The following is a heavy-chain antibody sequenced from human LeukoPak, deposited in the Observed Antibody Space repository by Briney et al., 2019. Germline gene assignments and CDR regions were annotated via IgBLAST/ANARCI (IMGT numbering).Heavy chain of an antibody. Sequence: PGGSLRLSCAASGFTFSNYWMHWVRQAPGKGLVWVSRINSDGSSTTYADSVRGRFTISRDNAKNTLYLQVNSLRAGDTAVYYCARKERGDYYYYGMDVWGQGTTVTVSS. J-gene: IGHJ6*02. CDR1: GFTFSNYW. V-gene: IGHV3-74*01. CDR3: ARKERGDYYYYGMDV. D-gene: IGHD3-16*01. CDR2: INSDGSST.